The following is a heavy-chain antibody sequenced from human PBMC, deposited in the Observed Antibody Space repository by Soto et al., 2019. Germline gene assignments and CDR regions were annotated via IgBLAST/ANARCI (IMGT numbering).Heavy chain of an antibody. J-gene: IGHJ5*02. V-gene: IGHV1-69*02. CDR2: IIPILGIA. CDR3: AITTITMVRGAKSYNWFDP. D-gene: IGHD3-10*01. CDR1: GGTFSSYT. Sequence: SVKVSCKASGGTFSSYTISWVRQAPGQRLEWMGRIIPILGIANYAQKFQGRVTITADKSTSTAYMELSSLRSEDTAVYYCAITTITMVRGAKSYNWFDPWGQGTLVTVSS.